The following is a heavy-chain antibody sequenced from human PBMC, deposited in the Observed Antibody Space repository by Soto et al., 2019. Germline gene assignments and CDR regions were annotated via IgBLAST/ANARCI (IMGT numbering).Heavy chain of an antibody. V-gene: IGHV3-7*03. Sequence: GSLRLSCAASGFTFSSYWMSWVRQAPGKGLEWVANIKQDGSEKYYVDSVKGRFTISRDNAKNSLYLQMNSLRAEDTAVYYCARDQGPYGDYVRFDYWGQGTLVTVSS. CDR2: IKQDGSEK. J-gene: IGHJ4*02. CDR3: ARDQGPYGDYVRFDY. CDR1: GFTFSSYW. D-gene: IGHD4-17*01.